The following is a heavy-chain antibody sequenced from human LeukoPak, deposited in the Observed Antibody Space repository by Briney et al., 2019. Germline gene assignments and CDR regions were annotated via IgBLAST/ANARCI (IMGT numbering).Heavy chain of an antibody. Sequence: GASVKVSCKASGYTFTGYYMHWVRQAPGQGLEWMGWINPSSGGTNYAQKFQGRVTMTRDTSISTAYMELSRLRSDDTAVYYCARAGASSALEGFQHWGQGTLVTVSS. V-gene: IGHV1-2*02. D-gene: IGHD6-19*01. CDR2: INPSSGGT. J-gene: IGHJ1*01. CDR1: GYTFTGYY. CDR3: ARAGASSALEGFQH.